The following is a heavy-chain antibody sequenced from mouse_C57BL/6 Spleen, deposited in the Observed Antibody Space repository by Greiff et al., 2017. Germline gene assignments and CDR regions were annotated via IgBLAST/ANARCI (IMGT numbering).Heavy chain of an antibody. CDR3: AREGLYSNYAMDY. D-gene: IGHD2-5*01. J-gene: IGHJ4*01. CDR2: IYPGDGDT. V-gene: IGHV1-80*01. CDR1: GYAFSSYW. Sequence: LVESGAELVKPGASVKISCKASGYAFSSYWMNWVKQRPGKGLEWIGQIYPGDGDTNYNGKFKGKATLTADKSSSTAYMQLSSLTSEDSAVYFCAREGLYSNYAMDYWGQGTSVTVSS.